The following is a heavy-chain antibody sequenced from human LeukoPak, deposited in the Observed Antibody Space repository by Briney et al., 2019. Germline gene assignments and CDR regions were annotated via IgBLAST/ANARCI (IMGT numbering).Heavy chain of an antibody. V-gene: IGHV4-59*12. J-gene: IGHJ3*02. CDR1: GFTFSSYG. CDR3: AKSNGYGLIDI. CDR2: IFYSGST. Sequence: PGGSLRLSCAASGFTFSSYGMSWVRQPPGKALEWIGNIFYSGSTCYSPSLKSRVTISLDTSRNQFSLKLNSVTAADTAVYYCAKSNGYGLIDIWGQGTMVTVSS. D-gene: IGHD3-22*01.